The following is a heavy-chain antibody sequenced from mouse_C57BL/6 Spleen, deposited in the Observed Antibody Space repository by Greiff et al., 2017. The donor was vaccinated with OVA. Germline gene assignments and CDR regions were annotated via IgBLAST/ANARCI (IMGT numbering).Heavy chain of an antibody. D-gene: IGHD2-4*01. CDR3: ARSRRSYDYDGRVFDY. V-gene: IGHV1-64*01. CDR2: IHPNSGST. CDR1: GYTFTSYW. J-gene: IGHJ2*01. Sequence: QVQLQQPGAELVKPGASVKLSCTASGYTFTSYWMHWVKQRPGQGLEWIGMIHPNSGSTNYNEKFKSKGTLTVDKSSSTAYMQLSSLTSEDAAVYYCARSRRSYDYDGRVFDYWGQGTTLTVAS.